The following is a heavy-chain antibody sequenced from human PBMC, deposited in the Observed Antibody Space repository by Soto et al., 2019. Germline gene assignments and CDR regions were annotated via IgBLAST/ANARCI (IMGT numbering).Heavy chain of an antibody. CDR3: AREGVAATTGLSGY. V-gene: IGHV3-7*01. D-gene: IGHD6-13*01. Sequence: GWSLRLSCAASGFTLRSYWMSWVRQAPGKGLEWLATIKTDASEKKYVDSLKGRVTVFRDNAKNSLYLQMDSLRAEDTAVYYCAREGVAATTGLSGYWGQGTLDTVSS. J-gene: IGHJ4*02. CDR1: GFTLRSYW. CDR2: IKTDASEK.